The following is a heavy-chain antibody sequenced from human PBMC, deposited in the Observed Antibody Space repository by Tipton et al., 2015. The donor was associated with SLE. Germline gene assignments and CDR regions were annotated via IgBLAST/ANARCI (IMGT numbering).Heavy chain of an antibody. D-gene: IGHD3-9*01. V-gene: IGHV4-61*02. CDR2: IYTSGST. Sequence: TLSLTCTVSGGSISSGSYYWSWIRQPAGKGLEWIGRIYTSGSTNYNPSLKSRVTISVDTSKNQFSLKLSSVTAADTAVYYCARVPAGLTGYYNLPFDYWGQGTLVTVSS. CDR1: GGSISSGSYY. CDR3: ARVPAGLTGYYNLPFDY. J-gene: IGHJ4*02.